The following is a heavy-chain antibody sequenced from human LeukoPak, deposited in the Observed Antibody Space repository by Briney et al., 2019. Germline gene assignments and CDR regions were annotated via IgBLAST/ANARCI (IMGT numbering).Heavy chain of an antibody. CDR3: AREMYSLFDY. CDR2: INHSGST. V-gene: IGHV4-34*01. CDR1: GGSFSGYY. D-gene: IGHD1-26*01. J-gene: IGHJ4*02. Sequence: SETLSLTCAVYGGSFSGYYWSWIRQPPGKGLEWIGEINHSGSTNYNPSLKSRVTISVDTSKNQFSLKLSSVTAADTAVYYCAREMYSLFDYWGQGTLVTVSS.